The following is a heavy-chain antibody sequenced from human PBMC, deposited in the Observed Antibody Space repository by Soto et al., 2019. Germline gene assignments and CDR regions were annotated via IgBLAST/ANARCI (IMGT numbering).Heavy chain of an antibody. CDR3: AKVKSRLLWFGDQGFDY. Sequence: GGSLRLSCAASGFTFSSYGMHWVRQAPGKGLEWVAVISYDGSNKYYADSVKGRFTISRDNSKNTLYLQMNSLRAEDTAVYYCAKVKSRLLWFGDQGFDYWGQGTLVTVSS. J-gene: IGHJ4*02. CDR2: ISYDGSNK. D-gene: IGHD3-10*01. V-gene: IGHV3-30*18. CDR1: GFTFSSYG.